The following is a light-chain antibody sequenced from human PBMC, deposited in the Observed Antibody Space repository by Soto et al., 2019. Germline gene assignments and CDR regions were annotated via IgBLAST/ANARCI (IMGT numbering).Light chain of an antibody. CDR3: SSFTSTTTWV. V-gene: IGLV2-14*01. CDR2: EVT. J-gene: IGLJ3*02. Sequence: QSALTQPASVSGSPGQSITISCTGTSVGNYVSWYQQHPGKAPKLIIFEVTNRPSGVSDRFSGSQSDNTASLTISGLQAEDEADYCCSSFTSTTTWVFGGGTKVTVL. CDR1: SVGNY.